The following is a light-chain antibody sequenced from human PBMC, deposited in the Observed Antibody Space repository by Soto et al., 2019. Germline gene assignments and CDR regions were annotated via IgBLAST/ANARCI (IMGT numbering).Light chain of an antibody. J-gene: IGLJ3*02. CDR2: DAD. CDR1: TGAVTSGHY. V-gene: IGLV7-46*01. CDR3: LLFYSGDRWV. Sequence: QAVVTQEPSLTVSPGGTVTLTCGSSTGAVTSGHYPFWFQQKPGQAPKTLIYDADNKHSWTPARFSGSLLGGKAALTLSGAQPEDEAEYYCLLFYSGDRWVFGGGTKLTVL.